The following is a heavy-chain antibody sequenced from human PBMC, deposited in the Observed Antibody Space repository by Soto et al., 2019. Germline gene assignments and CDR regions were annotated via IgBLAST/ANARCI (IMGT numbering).Heavy chain of an antibody. V-gene: IGHV3-30-3*01. Sequence: QVQLVESGGGGVKPGRSLELSCAALGFTFSSYPMHWVRQAPGKGLEGVAVISYDGSNKYYADSVKGRFTISRDNSKNTLYLQMNSLRAEDTAVYYCARDSDSEYSSSWGYWGQGTLVTVSS. CDR2: ISYDGSNK. J-gene: IGHJ4*02. D-gene: IGHD6-6*01. CDR1: GFTFSSYP. CDR3: ARDSDSEYSSSWGY.